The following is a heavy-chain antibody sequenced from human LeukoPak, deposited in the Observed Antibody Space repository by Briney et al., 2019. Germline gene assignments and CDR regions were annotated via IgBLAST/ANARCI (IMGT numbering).Heavy chain of an antibody. D-gene: IGHD1-7*01. J-gene: IGHJ4*02. CDR3: ARGTVITGTTAYYVDY. CDR1: GFTVSSNY. CDR2: IYSGGST. Sequence: GGSLRLSCAASGFTVSSNYMSWVRQAPEKGLEWVSVIYSGGSTYYADSVKGRFTISRDNSKNTLYLQMNSLRAEDTAVYYCARGTVITGTTAYYVDYWGQGTLVTVSS. V-gene: IGHV3-53*01.